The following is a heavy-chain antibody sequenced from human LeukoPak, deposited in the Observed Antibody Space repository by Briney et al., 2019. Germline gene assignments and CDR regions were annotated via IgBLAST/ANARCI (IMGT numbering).Heavy chain of an antibody. J-gene: IGHJ3*02. V-gene: IGHV1-2*04. Sequence: ASVKVSCKASGYTFTGFYIHWVRQAPGQGLEWMGWINPNSGGSNYAQKFQGWVIMTRDTSITTAYMELSRLRSDDTAVYYCARGSPHFDAVWGSPLWDIWGQGTVVTVSS. D-gene: IGHD3-16*01. CDR2: INPNSGGS. CDR3: ARGSPHFDAVWGSPLWDI. CDR1: GYTFTGFY.